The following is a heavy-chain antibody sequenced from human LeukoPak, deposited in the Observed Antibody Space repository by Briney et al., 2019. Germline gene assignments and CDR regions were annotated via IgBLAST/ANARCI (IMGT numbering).Heavy chain of an antibody. CDR1: GYTFTGYY. Sequence: ASVKVSCKASGYTFTGYYMHWVRQAPGQGLEWMGRINPNSGGTNYAQKFQGRVTMTRDTSISTAYMELSRLRFDDTAVYYCARDLLGYYDSSGSPIDYWGQGTLVTVSS. D-gene: IGHD3-22*01. CDR3: ARDLLGYYDSSGSPIDY. V-gene: IGHV1-2*06. J-gene: IGHJ4*02. CDR2: INPNSGGT.